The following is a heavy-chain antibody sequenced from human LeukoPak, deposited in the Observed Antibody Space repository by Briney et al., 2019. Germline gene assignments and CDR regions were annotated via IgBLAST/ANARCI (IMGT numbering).Heavy chain of an antibody. D-gene: IGHD3-22*01. Sequence: PGGSLRLSCTASRFSFSASYMTWVRQAPGKGLECVAYIRPDGTSTYYVDSVRGRFTISRDNAKNSVYLQMNSLRVEDTALYFCSKESRLLPYWGQGTLVSVS. V-gene: IGHV3-7*01. CDR3: SKESRLLPY. J-gene: IGHJ4*02. CDR1: RFSFSASY. CDR2: IRPDGTST.